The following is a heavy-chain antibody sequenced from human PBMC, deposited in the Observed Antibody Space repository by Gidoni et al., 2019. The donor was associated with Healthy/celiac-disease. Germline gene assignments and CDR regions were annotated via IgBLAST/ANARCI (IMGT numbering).Heavy chain of an antibody. J-gene: IGHJ4*02. V-gene: IGHV3-11*06. CDR3: ARELRIAAAGHFDY. D-gene: IGHD6-13*01. CDR2: ISSSSSYT. Sequence: QVQLVESGGGLVKPGGSLRLSCAASGFTFSDYYMSWIRQAPGKGLEWVSYISSSSSYTNYADSVKGRFTISRDNAKNSLYLQMNSLRAEDTAVYYCARELRIAAAGHFDYWGQGTLVTVSS. CDR1: GFTFSDYY.